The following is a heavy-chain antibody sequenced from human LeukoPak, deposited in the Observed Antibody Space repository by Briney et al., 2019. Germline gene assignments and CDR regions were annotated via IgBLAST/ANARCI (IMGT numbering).Heavy chain of an antibody. CDR1: GYTFTGYY. CDR3: ARRFDC. CDR2: ISSSGSTI. J-gene: IGHJ4*02. Sequence: SCKASGYTFTGYYMHWVRQAPGKGPEWISYISSSGSTIYYADSVKGRFTISRDNAKNSLYLQMNSLRAEDTAVYYCARRFDCWGQGTLVTVSS. V-gene: IGHV3-48*03.